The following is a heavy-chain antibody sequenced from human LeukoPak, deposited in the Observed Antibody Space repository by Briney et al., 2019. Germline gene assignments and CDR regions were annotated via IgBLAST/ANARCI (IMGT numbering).Heavy chain of an antibody. J-gene: IGHJ5*02. CDR1: GFTFNSYA. CDR3: AKEPREYCGGNACPNSIDA. V-gene: IGHV3-23*01. D-gene: IGHD2-21*01. CDR2: VRASGGTT. Sequence: GGSLRLSCAASGFTFNSYAMSWVPQAPGKGLEWVSAVRASGGTTYYADSVKARFTISRSNSENTVYLQMNSLRVEDTALYSCAKEPREYCGGNACPNSIDAWGEGSLLSVPS.